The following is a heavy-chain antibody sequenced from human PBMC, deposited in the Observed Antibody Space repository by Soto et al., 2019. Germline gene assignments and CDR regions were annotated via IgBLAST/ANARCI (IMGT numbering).Heavy chain of an antibody. Sequence: SETLSLTCTVSGGSVSSGSYYWSWIRQPPGKGLEWIGYIYYSGSTNYNPSLKSRVTISVDTSKNQFSLKLSSATAADTAVYYCARLGDYGDYGYYYGMDVWG. CDR1: GGSVSSGSYY. J-gene: IGHJ6*04. D-gene: IGHD4-17*01. V-gene: IGHV4-61*01. CDR3: ARLGDYGDYGYYYGMDV. CDR2: IYYSGST.